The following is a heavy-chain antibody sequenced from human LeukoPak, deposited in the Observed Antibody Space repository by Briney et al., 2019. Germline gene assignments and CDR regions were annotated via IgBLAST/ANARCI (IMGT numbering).Heavy chain of an antibody. CDR2: IYSGGST. CDR1: GFTVSSNY. Sequence: PGGSLRLSCAASGFTVSSNYMSWVRQAPGKGLEWGSIIYSGGSTYYADSVKGRFTFSRHNSKNTLYLQMNSLRAEDTAVYYCARSTDSSGSTIDYWGQGTLVTVSS. V-gene: IGHV3-53*01. J-gene: IGHJ4*02. CDR3: ARSTDSSGSTIDY. D-gene: IGHD3-22*01.